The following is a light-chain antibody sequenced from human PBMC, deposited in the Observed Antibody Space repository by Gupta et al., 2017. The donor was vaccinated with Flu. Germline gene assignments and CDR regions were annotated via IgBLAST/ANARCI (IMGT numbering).Light chain of an antibody. V-gene: IGKV1-39*01. Sequence: DIQMTQSPSSLSASVGDRVTIACRASQNIRRFLNWYQQKPGKAPKLLIFAASSLQGGVPSRFSGSGSGTDFTLTISNLQTEDFASYYCQQSYSTPYTFGRGTELEIK. J-gene: IGKJ2*01. CDR1: QNIRRF. CDR2: AAS. CDR3: QQSYSTPYT.